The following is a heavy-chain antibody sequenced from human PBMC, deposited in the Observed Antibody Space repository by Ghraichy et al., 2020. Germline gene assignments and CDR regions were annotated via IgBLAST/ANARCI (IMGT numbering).Heavy chain of an antibody. CDR3: ARIVEYYYDSSGTLRLKEIFDY. CDR1: GYTFTSYG. CDR2: ISAYNGNT. V-gene: IGHV1-18*04. Sequence: ASVKVSCKASGYTFTSYGISWVRQAPGQGLEWMGWISAYNGNTNYAQKLQGRVTMTTDTSTSTAYMELRSLRSDDTAVYYCARIVEYYYDSSGTLRLKEIFDYWGQGTLVTVSS. J-gene: IGHJ4*02. D-gene: IGHD3-22*01.